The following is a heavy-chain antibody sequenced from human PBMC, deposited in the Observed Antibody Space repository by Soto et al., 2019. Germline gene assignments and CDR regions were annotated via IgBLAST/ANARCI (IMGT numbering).Heavy chain of an antibody. CDR1: GGSISSGDYY. D-gene: IGHD3-16*02. Sequence: SETLSLTCTVSGGSISSGDYYWSWIRQPPGKGLEWIGYIYYSGSTYYNPSLKSRVTISVDTSKNQFSLKLSSVTAADTAVYYCARGVRRGYDYVWGGYRYNYFDYWGQGTLVTVSS. CDR2: IYYSGST. J-gene: IGHJ4*02. CDR3: ARGVRRGYDYVWGGYRYNYFDY. V-gene: IGHV4-30-4*01.